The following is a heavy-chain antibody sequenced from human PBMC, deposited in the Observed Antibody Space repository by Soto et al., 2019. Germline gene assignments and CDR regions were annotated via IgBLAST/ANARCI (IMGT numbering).Heavy chain of an antibody. Sequence: QVQLVESGGGLVKPGGSLRLSCAASGFTFSDYYMSWIRQAPGKGLEWVSYISSSGNTIYYADSVKGRFTVSRDNAKNSLYLKMNSLSAEDTAVYYCASAPYYYYMDVWGKGTTVTVSS. CDR1: GFTFSDYY. V-gene: IGHV3-11*01. CDR2: ISSSGNTI. J-gene: IGHJ6*03. CDR3: ASAPYYYYMDV.